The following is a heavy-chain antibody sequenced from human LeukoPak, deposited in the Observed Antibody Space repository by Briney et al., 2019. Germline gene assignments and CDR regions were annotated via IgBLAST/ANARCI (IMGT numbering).Heavy chain of an antibody. CDR2: FDPEDGET. J-gene: IGHJ4*02. Sequence: ASVKVSCKVSGYTLTELSMHWVRQAPGKGLEWMGGFDPEDGETIYAQKFQGRVTMTEDTSTDAAYMELSSLRSEDTAVYYCATITPTPSSSLEYWGQGTLATVSS. CDR1: GYTLTELS. CDR3: ATITPTPSSSLEY. V-gene: IGHV1-24*01. D-gene: IGHD6-13*01.